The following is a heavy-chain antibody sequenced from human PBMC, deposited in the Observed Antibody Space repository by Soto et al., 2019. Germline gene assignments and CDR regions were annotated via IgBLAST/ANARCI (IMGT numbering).Heavy chain of an antibody. CDR1: GGTFSSYA. CDR2: IIPIFGTA. D-gene: IGHD6-6*01. J-gene: IGHJ5*02. Sequence: SVKVSCKASGGTFSSYAISWVRQAPGQGLEWMGGIIPIFGTANYAQKFQGRVTITADKSTSTAYMELSSLRSEDTAVYYCARAASIAARALDWFDPWGQGTLVTVSS. CDR3: ARAASIAARALDWFDP. V-gene: IGHV1-69*06.